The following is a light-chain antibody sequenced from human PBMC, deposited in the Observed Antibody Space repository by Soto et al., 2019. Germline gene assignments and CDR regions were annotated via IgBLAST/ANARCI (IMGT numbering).Light chain of an antibody. CDR2: WAS. J-gene: IGKJ1*01. CDR1: QSIFFTSNNKTY. CDR3: QQYYSTPRT. V-gene: IGKV4-1*01. Sequence: DIVMTQTQYSLAVSLSVSATINCKSSQSIFFTSNNKTYLAWYQQKPGQPPKLLIYWASTRESGVPDRFSGSGSGTDFTLTISSLQAEDVAVYYCQQYYSTPRTFGQGTKAE.